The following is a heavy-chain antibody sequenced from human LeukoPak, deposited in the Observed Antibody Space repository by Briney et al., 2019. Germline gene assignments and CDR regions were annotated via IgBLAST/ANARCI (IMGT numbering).Heavy chain of an antibody. CDR1: GYTFTGYY. J-gene: IGHJ4*02. CDR2: INPNSGGT. V-gene: IGHV1-2*02. CDR3: ARDRLIMITFGGVRRTGGDLYY. Sequence: ASVKVSCKASGYTFTGYYMHWVRQAPGQGLEWMGWINPNSGGTNYAQKSQGRVTMTRDTSISTAYMELSRLRSDDTAVYYCARDRLIMITFGGVRRTGGDLYYWGQGTLVTVSS. D-gene: IGHD3-16*01.